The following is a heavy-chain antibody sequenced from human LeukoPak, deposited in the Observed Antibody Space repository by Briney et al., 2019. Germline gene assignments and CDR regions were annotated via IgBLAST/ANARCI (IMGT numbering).Heavy chain of an antibody. CDR2: IYPNNGAT. CDR3: ARDGPAQMVDLDY. J-gene: IGHJ4*02. CDR1: GYTFSGTGWY. V-gene: IGHV1-2*02. D-gene: IGHD3-10*01. Sequence: ASVKVSCKASGYTFSGTGWYLYWLRQAPGQGLECMGWIYPNNGATAYAQKFQGRVAMTRDTSITTAYMELSGLQPDDTAVYYCARDGPAQMVDLDYWGQGTLVTVSS.